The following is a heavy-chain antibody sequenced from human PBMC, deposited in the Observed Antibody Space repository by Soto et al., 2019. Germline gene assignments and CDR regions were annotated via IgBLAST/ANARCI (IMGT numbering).Heavy chain of an antibody. V-gene: IGHV3-48*02. J-gene: IGHJ5*02. D-gene: IGHD6-19*01. CDR2: ISSSSSTI. Sequence: GGSLRLSCAASGFTFSSYSMNWVRQAPGKGLEWVSYISSSSSTIYYADSVKGRFTISRDNAKNSLYLQMNSLRDEDTAVYYCARRIAVADSNWFDPWGQGTLVTVSS. CDR3: ARRIAVADSNWFDP. CDR1: GFTFSSYS.